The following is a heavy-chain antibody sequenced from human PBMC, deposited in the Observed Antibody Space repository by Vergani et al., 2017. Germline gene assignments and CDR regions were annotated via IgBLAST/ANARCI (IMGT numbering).Heavy chain of an antibody. CDR3: RGEMDV. V-gene: IGHV3-30*03. CDR1: GFIFSDHY. Sequence: VQLVQSGGALVQPGGSLRLSCAASGFIFSDHYMDWVRQAPGKGLEWVALISNDGRHTYYADSVRGRFSISRDNSKNTLYLQMNSLRTEDTANYYCRGEMDVWGKRTTVTVSS. J-gene: IGHJ6*04. CDR2: ISNDGRHT.